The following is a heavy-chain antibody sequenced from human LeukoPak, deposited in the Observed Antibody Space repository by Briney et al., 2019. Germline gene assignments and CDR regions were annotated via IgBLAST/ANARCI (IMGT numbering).Heavy chain of an antibody. CDR1: GFTFSSYS. D-gene: IGHD6-13*01. V-gene: IGHV3-21*01. Sequence: GGSLRLSCAASGFTFSSYSMNWVRQAPGKGLEWVSSISSSSSYIYYADSVKGRFTISRDNAKNSLYLQMNSLRAEDTAVYYCARAPGYSSSWYNPTNYYYYGMDVWGQGTTVTVSS. J-gene: IGHJ6*02. CDR2: ISSSSSYI. CDR3: ARAPGYSSSWYNPTNYYYYGMDV.